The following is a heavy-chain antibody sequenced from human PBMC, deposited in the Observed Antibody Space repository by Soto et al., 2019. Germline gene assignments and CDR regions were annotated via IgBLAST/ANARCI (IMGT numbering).Heavy chain of an antibody. J-gene: IGHJ5*02. Sequence: SVKVSCKASGYTFTGYYMHWVRQAPGQGLEWMGWINPNSGGTNYAQKFQGRVTMTRDTSISTAYMELSRLRSDDTAVYYCARGDYDFWSGYYPKYNWFDPWGQGTLVTVSS. CDR1: GYTFTGYY. D-gene: IGHD3-3*01. CDR2: INPNSGGT. CDR3: ARGDYDFWSGYYPKYNWFDP. V-gene: IGHV1-2*02.